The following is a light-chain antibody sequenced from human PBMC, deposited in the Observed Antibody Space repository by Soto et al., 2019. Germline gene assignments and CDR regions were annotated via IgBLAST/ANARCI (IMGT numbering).Light chain of an antibody. CDR2: EVS. J-gene: IGLJ1*01. CDR1: SSDVGNYHY. CDR3: SSYAGTNSFV. Sequence: QSALTQPPSASGSPGQSVTISCTGTSSDVGNYHYVSWYQQHPGKAPKLMIYEVSKRPSGVPDRFSGSKSGNTASLTVSVLQAEDEADYYCSSYAGTNSFVFGTGTKLTVL. V-gene: IGLV2-8*01.